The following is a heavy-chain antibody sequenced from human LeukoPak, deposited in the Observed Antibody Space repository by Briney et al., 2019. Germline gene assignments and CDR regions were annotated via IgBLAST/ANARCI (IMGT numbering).Heavy chain of an antibody. D-gene: IGHD5-12*01. V-gene: IGHV4-59*12. CDR1: GFTFSSYS. CDR2: IYYSGST. CDR3: ARAGRYSGYAFFDY. Sequence: GSLRLSCAASGFTFSSYSMNWVRQPPGKGLEWIGSIYYSGSTNYNPSLKSRVTMSVDTSKNQFSLKLSSVTAADTAVYYCARAGRYSGYAFFDYWGQGTLVTVSS. J-gene: IGHJ4*02.